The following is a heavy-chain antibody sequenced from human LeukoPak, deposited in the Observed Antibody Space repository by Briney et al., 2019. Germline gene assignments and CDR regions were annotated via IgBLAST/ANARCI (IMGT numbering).Heavy chain of an antibody. D-gene: IGHD2-15*01. J-gene: IGHJ3*02. Sequence: SETLSLTCTVSGGSISSGGYPWSWIRQPPGKGLEWIGYIYYSGSTNYNPSLKSRVTISVDTSKNQFSLKLSSVTAADTAVYYCARRMKLAAKGDAFDIWGQGTMVTVSS. V-gene: IGHV4-61*08. CDR1: GGSISSGGYP. CDR2: IYYSGST. CDR3: ARRMKLAAKGDAFDI.